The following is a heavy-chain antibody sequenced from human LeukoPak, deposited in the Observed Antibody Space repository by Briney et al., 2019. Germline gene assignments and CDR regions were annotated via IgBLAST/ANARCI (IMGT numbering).Heavy chain of an antibody. J-gene: IGHJ1*01. V-gene: IGHV1-69*13. CDR3: ARHSSSWYREYFQH. Sequence: ASVKVSCKASGYTFTSYAISWVRQAPGQGLEWMGGIIPIFGTANYAQKFQGRVTITADESTSTAYMELSSLRSEDTAVYYCARHSSSWYREYFQHWGQGTLVTVSS. D-gene: IGHD6-13*01. CDR2: IIPIFGTA. CDR1: GYTFTSYA.